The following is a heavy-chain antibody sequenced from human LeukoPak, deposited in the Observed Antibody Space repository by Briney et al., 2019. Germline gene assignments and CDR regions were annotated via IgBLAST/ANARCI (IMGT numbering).Heavy chain of an antibody. D-gene: IGHD3-3*01. CDR1: GYTFTSYY. V-gene: IGHV1-46*01. J-gene: IGHJ6*02. Sequence: ASVKVSCKASGYTFTSYYMHWVRQAPGQGLEWMGIINPSGGSTSYAQKFQGRVTMTRDTSTSTVYMELSSLRSEDTAVYYCAREIYYDFWSGYPYYYYGIDVWGQGTTVTVSS. CDR2: INPSGGST. CDR3: AREIYYDFWSGYPYYYYGIDV.